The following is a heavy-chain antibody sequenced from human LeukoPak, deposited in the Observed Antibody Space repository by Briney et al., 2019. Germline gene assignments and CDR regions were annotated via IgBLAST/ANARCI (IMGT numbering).Heavy chain of an antibody. Sequence: SETLSLTCAVYXXSXSGYYWSWIRQPXXXXLEWIGEINHSGSTNYNPSLKSRVTISVDTSKNQFSLKLSSVTAADTAVYYCARAVAMNYYGSGSYYNVLEVWGQGTLVTVSS. CDR2: INHSGST. D-gene: IGHD3-10*01. CDR3: ARAVAMNYYGSGSYYNVLEV. V-gene: IGHV4-34*01. CDR1: XXSXSGYY. J-gene: IGHJ4*02.